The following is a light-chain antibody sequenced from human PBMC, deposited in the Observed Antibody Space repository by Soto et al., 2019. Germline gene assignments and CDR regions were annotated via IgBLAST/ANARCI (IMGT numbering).Light chain of an antibody. Sequence: EIVMTQSPATLSLSPGERAALSCRASQSINSELAWYQQKPGQPPRLLIYGASTRATCVPDRFTGSESGSEFPLTISGLQSEDFAVYYCQQCHNWPLTFGQGTRLEI. CDR2: GAS. V-gene: IGKV3-15*01. J-gene: IGKJ2*01. CDR1: QSINSE. CDR3: QQCHNWPLT.